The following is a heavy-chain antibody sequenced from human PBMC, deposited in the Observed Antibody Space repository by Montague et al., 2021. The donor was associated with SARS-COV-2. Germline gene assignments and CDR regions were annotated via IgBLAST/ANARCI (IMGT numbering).Heavy chain of an antibody. CDR1: GGSLSGFY. V-gene: IGHV4-34*01. J-gene: IGHJ4*02. Sequence: SETLSLTCAVYGGSLSGFYWTWIRQAPGKGLEWVGEITHGGSTGXSPALKSRLTISLDTSKNQFSLKLDSVTAADTATYYCARSHDYRGNDYFDSWGQGALVIVSS. CDR3: ARSHDYRGNDYFDS. CDR2: ITHGGST. D-gene: IGHD4-23*01.